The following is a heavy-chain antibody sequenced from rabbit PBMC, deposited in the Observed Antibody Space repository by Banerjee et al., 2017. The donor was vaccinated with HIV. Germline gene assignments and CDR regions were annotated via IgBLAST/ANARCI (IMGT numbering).Heavy chain of an antibody. D-gene: IGHD6-1*01. V-gene: IGHV1S45*01. J-gene: IGHJ4*01. CDR1: GFSFSSSYY. CDR3: ARDPPGSDGYNL. Sequence: QEQLEESGGGLVQPEGSLTLTCTASGFSFSSSYYMSWVRQAPGEGLEYIGLINSGGSTYYASWAKGRFTISKTSSTTVTLQMTGLTAADTATYFCARDPPGSDGYNLWGPGTLVTVS. CDR2: INSGGST.